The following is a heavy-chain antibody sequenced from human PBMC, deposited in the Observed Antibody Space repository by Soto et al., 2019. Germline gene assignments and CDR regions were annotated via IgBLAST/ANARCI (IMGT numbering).Heavy chain of an antibody. CDR3: ARHVGVDGTRGFDY. J-gene: IGHJ4*02. D-gene: IGHD6-19*01. V-gene: IGHV4-4*02. CDR1: GTSISSNFW. CDR2: AHPSGTT. Sequence: QVQLQESGPGLVKPSGTLSLTCAVSGTSISSNFWWSWVRQPPGKGLEWIGEAHPSGTTNYNPSLESRFTISVEKSNNPLSLNLNSLTAAETAVFFCARHVGVDGTRGFDYWGQGVLVAVSS.